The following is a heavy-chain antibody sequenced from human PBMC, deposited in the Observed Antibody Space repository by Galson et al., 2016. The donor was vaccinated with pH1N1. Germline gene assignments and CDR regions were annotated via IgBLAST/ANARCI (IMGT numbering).Heavy chain of an antibody. D-gene: IGHD3-16*01. J-gene: IGHJ6*02. V-gene: IGHV7-4-1*02. Sequence: SVKVSCKASGYTFTNYAMNWVRQAPGQGLEWMGWINTNTGNPTYVQGFTGRFVFSLDTSVSTAYLQISGLKAEDTAVYYCARDGDERLHVGKLFGGRYQYYGMDVWGQGTTVTVSS. CDR2: INTNTGNP. CDR3: ARDGDERLHVGKLFGGRYQYYGMDV. CDR1: GYTFTNYA.